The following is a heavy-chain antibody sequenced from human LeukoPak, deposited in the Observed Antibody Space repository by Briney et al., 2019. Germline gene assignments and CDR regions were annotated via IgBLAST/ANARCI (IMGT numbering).Heavy chain of an antibody. CDR2: ISSSSSTM. CDR3: ARDNWVATSGLFDP. J-gene: IGHJ5*02. CDR1: GFRFSSYS. Sequence: GGSLRLSCAVSGFRFSSYSMNWVRQAPGKGLEWVSYISSSSSTMYYADSVKGRFTISRDNAKNSLYLQMNSLRAEDTAVYYCARDNWVATSGLFDPWGQGTQDTVSS. V-gene: IGHV3-48*01. D-gene: IGHD2-21*02.